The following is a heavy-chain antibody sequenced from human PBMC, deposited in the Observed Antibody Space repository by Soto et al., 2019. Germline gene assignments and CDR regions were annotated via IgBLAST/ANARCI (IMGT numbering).Heavy chain of an antibody. CDR2: ISYDGSNK. Sequence: PGGSLRLSCAASGFTFSSYGMHWVRQAPGKGLEWVAVISYDGSNKYYADSVKGRFTISRDNSENTLYLQMNSLRAEDTAVYYCARDCTNGVCYPSYHYGMDVWGQGTTVTVSS. CDR1: GFTFSSYG. V-gene: IGHV3-30*03. J-gene: IGHJ6*02. CDR3: ARDCTNGVCYPSYHYGMDV. D-gene: IGHD2-8*01.